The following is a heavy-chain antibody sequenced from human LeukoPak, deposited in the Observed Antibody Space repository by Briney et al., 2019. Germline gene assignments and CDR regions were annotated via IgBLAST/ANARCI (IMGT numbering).Heavy chain of an antibody. CDR2: INSNSGAT. CDR3: ARDGNSVMVELDY. Sequence: ASVKVSCKAPGFTLNDDYMYWVRQAPGQGLEWMGWINSNSGATKYAQKFQGRVTMTRDTSISTVYMELSSLRLDDTAVYYCARDGNSVMVELDYWGQGTLVTVSS. CDR1: GFTLNDDY. D-gene: IGHD2-8*01. J-gene: IGHJ4*02. V-gene: IGHV1-2*02.